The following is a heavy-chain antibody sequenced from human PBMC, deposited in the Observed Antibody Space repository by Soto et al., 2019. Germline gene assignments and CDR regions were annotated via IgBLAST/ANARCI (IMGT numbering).Heavy chain of an antibody. D-gene: IGHD5-18*01. CDR1: GITFSSYS. Sequence: EVQLVESVGGLVQPEESLKLSCTASGITFSSYSMNWVRQAPGKGLEWLSYISSSKTTYADSVKGRFTISRDNAKNSVYLQMNSLRDEDTAVYYCVGDQDVHTPMVHGNYWGRGTRVTVSS. CDR3: VGDQDVHTPMVHGNY. CDR2: ISSSKTT. V-gene: IGHV3-48*02. J-gene: IGHJ4*02.